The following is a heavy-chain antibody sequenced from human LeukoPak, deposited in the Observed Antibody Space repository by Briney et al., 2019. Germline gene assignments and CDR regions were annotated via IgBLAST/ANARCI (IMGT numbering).Heavy chain of an antibody. V-gene: IGHV3-21*01. CDR2: ISSSSSYI. CDR1: GFTFSSYS. D-gene: IGHD5-18*01. J-gene: IGHJ4*02. Sequence: GGSLRLSCAASGFTFSSYSVIWVRQAPGKALEGVSSISSSSSYIYYADSVKGRFTISRDNAKNSLYLQMNSLRAEDTAVYYCAIAGEYSYGPEGYWGQGTLVTVSS. CDR3: AIAGEYSYGPEGY.